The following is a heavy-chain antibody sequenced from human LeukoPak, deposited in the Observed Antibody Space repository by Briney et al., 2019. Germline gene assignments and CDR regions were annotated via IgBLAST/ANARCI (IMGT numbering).Heavy chain of an antibody. CDR2: ISAYNGNT. V-gene: IGHV1-18*01. Sequence: GASVKVSCKASGYTFTSYGISWVRQAPGQGLEWMGWISAYNGNTNYAQKLQGRVTMTTDTSTSTAYMELRSLRSDDTAVYYCARDVHGVVATIKRGHFDYWGQGTLVTVSS. J-gene: IGHJ4*02. D-gene: IGHD5-12*01. CDR3: ARDVHGVVATIKRGHFDY. CDR1: GYTFTSYG.